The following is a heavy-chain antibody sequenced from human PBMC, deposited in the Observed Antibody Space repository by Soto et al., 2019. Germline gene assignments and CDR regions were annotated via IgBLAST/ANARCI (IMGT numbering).Heavy chain of an antibody. D-gene: IGHD4-17*01. CDR3: VRGDYGDYSHWFAP. Sequence: QVQLVQSGAEVKKPGASVRVSCKASGYTFTKFDINWVRQATGQGLEWMGWMNPNSGNTGYAQKFQGRVTTTRNTARATAYIELSTLRSEDTAVYYCVRGDYGDYSHWFAPWGQGTLVTVSS. CDR2: MNPNSGNT. V-gene: IGHV1-8*01. J-gene: IGHJ5*02. CDR1: GYTFTKFD.